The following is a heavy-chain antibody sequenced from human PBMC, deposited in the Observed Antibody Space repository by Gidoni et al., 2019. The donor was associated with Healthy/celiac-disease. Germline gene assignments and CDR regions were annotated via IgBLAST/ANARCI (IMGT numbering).Heavy chain of an antibody. V-gene: IGHV4-61*01. D-gene: IGHD5-12*01. Sequence: QVQLQESGPGLVKPSETLSLTSPVSVGSGSSGSYYWSWIRQPPGKGLEWIGYIYYSGGTNYNPSLKSRVTISVDTSKNQFSLKLSSVTAADTAVYYCARGYDIVATLDYWGQGTLVTVSS. CDR3: ARGYDIVATLDY. J-gene: IGHJ4*02. CDR1: VGSGSSGSYY. CDR2: IYYSGGT.